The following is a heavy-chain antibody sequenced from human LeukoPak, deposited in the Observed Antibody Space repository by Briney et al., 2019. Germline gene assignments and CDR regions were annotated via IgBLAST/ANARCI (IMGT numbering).Heavy chain of an antibody. J-gene: IGHJ4*02. Sequence: GGSLRLSCSASGFTFRNFAISWVRQAPGKGLEWVSSIGGGDTHYADSVKGRFTISRDDSRSTVDLQMSSLRAEDTAVYYCARDPSAVAGFFDSWGQGTLVTASS. D-gene: IGHD6-19*01. V-gene: IGHV3-23*01. CDR1: GFTFRNFA. CDR2: IGGGDT. CDR3: ARDPSAVAGFFDS.